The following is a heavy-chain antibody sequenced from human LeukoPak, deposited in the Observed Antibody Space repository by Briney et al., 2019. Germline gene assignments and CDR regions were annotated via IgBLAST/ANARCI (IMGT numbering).Heavy chain of an antibody. V-gene: IGHV1-18*01. J-gene: IGHJ4*02. Sequence: ASVKVSCKASGYTFTSYGISWVRQAPGQGLEWMGWISAYNGNTNYAQKLQGRVTMTTDTPTSTAYMELRSLRSDDTAVYYCARVQCSSTSCWPFDYWGQGTLVTVSS. D-gene: IGHD2-2*01. CDR1: GYTFTSYG. CDR2: ISAYNGNT. CDR3: ARVQCSSTSCWPFDY.